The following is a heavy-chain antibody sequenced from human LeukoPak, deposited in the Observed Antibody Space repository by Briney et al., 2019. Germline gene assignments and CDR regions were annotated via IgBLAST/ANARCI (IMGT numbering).Heavy chain of an antibody. J-gene: IGHJ3*02. Sequence: GGSLRLSCAASGFTVSSNYMSWVRQAPGKGLEWVSAISGSGGSTYYADSVKGRFTISRDNSKNTLYLQMNSLRAEDTAVYYCAKVVVRGVIFDAFDIWGQGTMVTVSS. CDR3: AKVVVRGVIFDAFDI. CDR1: GFTVSSNY. CDR2: ISGSGGST. D-gene: IGHD3-10*01. V-gene: IGHV3-23*01.